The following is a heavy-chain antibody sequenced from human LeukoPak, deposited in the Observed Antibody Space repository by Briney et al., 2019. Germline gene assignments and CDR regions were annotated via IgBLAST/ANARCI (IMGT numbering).Heavy chain of an antibody. Sequence: GRSLRLSCAASGFTFSSYGMHWVRQAPGKGLEWVAVIWYDGSNKYYADSVKGRFTISRDNSKNTLYLQMNSLRAEDTAVYYCAKARAIRPTDAFDIWGQGTMVTVSS. V-gene: IGHV3-33*06. J-gene: IGHJ3*02. CDR3: AKARAIRPTDAFDI. CDR1: GFTFSSYG. D-gene: IGHD5-24*01. CDR2: IWYDGSNK.